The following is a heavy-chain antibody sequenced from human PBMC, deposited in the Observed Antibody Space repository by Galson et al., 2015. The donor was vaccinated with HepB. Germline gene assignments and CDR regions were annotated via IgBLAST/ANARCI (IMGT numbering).Heavy chain of an antibody. V-gene: IGHV3-74*01. CDR3: ARERAGGGSRYWFDP. CDR1: GFTFSSYW. D-gene: IGHD2-15*01. CDR2: INSDGSST. Sequence: SLRLSCAASGFTFSSYWMHWVRQAPGKGLVWVSRINSDGSSTSYADSVKGRFTISRDNAKNTLYLQMNSLRAEDTAVYYCARERAGGGSRYWFDPWGQGTLVTVSS. J-gene: IGHJ5*02.